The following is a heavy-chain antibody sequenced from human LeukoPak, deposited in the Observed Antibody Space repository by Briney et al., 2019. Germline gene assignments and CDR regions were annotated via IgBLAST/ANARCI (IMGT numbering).Heavy chain of an antibody. CDR1: GGSISSYY. Sequence: NSSETLSRTCTVSGGSISSYYWSWIRQPAGKGLEWIGRIYTSGSTNYNPSLKSRVTMSVDTSKNQFSLKLSSVTAADTAVYYCARDGPGYCSGGSCYSPSYYWFDPWGQGTLVTVSS. D-gene: IGHD2-15*01. J-gene: IGHJ5*02. V-gene: IGHV4-4*07. CDR2: IYTSGST. CDR3: ARDGPGYCSGGSCYSPSYYWFDP.